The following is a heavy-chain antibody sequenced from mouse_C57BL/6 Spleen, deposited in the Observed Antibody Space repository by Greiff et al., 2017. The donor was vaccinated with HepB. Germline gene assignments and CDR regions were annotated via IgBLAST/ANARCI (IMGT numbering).Heavy chain of an antibody. V-gene: IGHV1-64*01. D-gene: IGHD1-1*01. CDR1: GYTFTSYW. CDR3: ARDYYGSRRGY. Sequence: QVQLQQPGAELVKPGASVKLSCKASGYTFTSYWMHWVKQRPGQGLEWIGMIHPNSGSTNYNEKSKSKATLTVDKSSSTAYMQLSSLTSEDSAVYYCARDYYGSRRGYWGQGTTLTVSS. J-gene: IGHJ2*01. CDR2: IHPNSGST.